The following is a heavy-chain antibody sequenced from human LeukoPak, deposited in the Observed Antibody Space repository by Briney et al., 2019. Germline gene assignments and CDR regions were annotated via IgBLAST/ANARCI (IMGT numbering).Heavy chain of an antibody. CDR1: GLTFSDYA. V-gene: IGHV3-23*01. J-gene: IGHJ4*02. CDR3: AKDYSDSRVADVFFEY. Sequence: PGGSLRFSCAASGLTFSDYAMSWFRQAPGKGLEWVSGITSGFTPHYADSVKGRFTISRDNSKDTFHLQLNSLRAEDTAVYYCAKDYSDSRVADVFFEYWGQGTLVTVSS. CDR2: ITSGFTP. D-gene: IGHD2-15*01.